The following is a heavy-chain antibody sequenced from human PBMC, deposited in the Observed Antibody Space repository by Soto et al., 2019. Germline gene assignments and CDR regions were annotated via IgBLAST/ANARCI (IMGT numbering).Heavy chain of an antibody. J-gene: IGHJ6*02. V-gene: IGHV1-69*13. Sequence: SVKVSCKASGGTFSSYAISWVRQAPGQGLEWMGGIIPIFGTANYAQKFQGRVTITADESTSTAYMELSSLRSEDTAVYYCARGFRRGSGSYYNVGSYYYYYGMDVWGQGTTVTVSS. CDR3: ARGFRRGSGSYYNVGSYYYYYGMDV. CDR2: IIPIFGTA. CDR1: GGTFSSYA. D-gene: IGHD3-10*01.